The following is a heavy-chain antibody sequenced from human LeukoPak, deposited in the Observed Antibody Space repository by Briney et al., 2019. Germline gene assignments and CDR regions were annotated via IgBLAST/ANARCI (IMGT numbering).Heavy chain of an antibody. D-gene: IGHD4/OR15-4a*01. CDR1: GGSISSYY. CDR3: ARGLYYFDY. J-gene: IGHJ4*02. Sequence: KPSETLSLTCTVSGGSISSYYWSWIRQPAGKGLEWIGSIYHSGDTYNNPSLKSRVTISVDTSKNQFSLKLSSVTAADTAIYYCARGLYYFDYWGQGTLVTVSS. CDR2: IYHSGDT. V-gene: IGHV4-4*07.